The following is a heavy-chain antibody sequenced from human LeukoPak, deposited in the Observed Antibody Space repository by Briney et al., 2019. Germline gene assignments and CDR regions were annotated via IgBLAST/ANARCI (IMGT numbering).Heavy chain of an antibody. V-gene: IGHV3-48*01. J-gene: IGHJ4*02. D-gene: IGHD4-23*01. CDR3: ARGDYGGDYFDY. Sequence: PGGSLRLSCAASGLIFSSYSMSWVRQAPGKGLEWVSYISSSSSSRYYADSVKGRFTISRDNAKNSLYLQMNSLRAEDTAVYYCARGDYGGDYFDYWGQGTLVTVSS. CDR1: GLIFSSYS. CDR2: ISSSSSSR.